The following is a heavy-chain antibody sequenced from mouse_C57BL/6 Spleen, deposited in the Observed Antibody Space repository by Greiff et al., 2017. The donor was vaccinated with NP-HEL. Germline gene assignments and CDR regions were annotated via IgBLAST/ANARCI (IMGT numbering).Heavy chain of an antibody. V-gene: IGHV1-59*01. Sequence: QVQLQQPGAELVRPGTSVKLSCKASGYTFTSYWMHWVKQRPGQGLEWIGVIDPSASYTNYNQKFKGKATWTVGRSGSTAYMQRSSLTSEDSAVYYCARRTAQATYCDYGGQGTTLTVCS. CDR2: IDPSASYT. J-gene: IGHJ2*01. CDR3: ARRTAQATYCDY. CDR1: GYTFTSYW. D-gene: IGHD3-2*02.